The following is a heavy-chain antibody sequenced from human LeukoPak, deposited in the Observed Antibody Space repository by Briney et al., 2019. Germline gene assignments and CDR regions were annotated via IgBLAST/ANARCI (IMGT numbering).Heavy chain of an antibody. V-gene: IGHV4-59*08. CDR2: IYYSGST. CDR1: GGSISSYY. CDR3: ARSGYGDYGLFPFDY. Sequence: PSETLSLTCTVSGGSISSYYWSWIRQPPGKGLEWIGYIYYSGSTNYNPSLKSQVTISVDTSKNQFSLKLSSVTAADTAVYYCARSGYGDYGLFPFDYWGQGTLVTVSS. D-gene: IGHD4-17*01. J-gene: IGHJ4*02.